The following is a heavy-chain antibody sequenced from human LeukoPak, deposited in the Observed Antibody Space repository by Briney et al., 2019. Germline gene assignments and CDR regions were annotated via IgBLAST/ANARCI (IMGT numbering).Heavy chain of an antibody. CDR1: GLTFSSSW. D-gene: IGHD3-9*01. CDR2: INSDGSST. V-gene: IGHV3-74*01. J-gene: IGHJ4*02. Sequence: PGGSLRLSCVGSGLTFSSSWMTWVRQAPGKGLVWVSRINSDGSSTNYADSVKGRFTISRDNAKNTLYLQMNSLRAEDTAVYYCAKDMTGPVDYWGQGTLVTVSS. CDR3: AKDMTGPVDY.